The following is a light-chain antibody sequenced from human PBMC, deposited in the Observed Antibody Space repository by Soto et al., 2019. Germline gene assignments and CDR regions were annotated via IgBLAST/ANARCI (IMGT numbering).Light chain of an antibody. V-gene: IGLV1-44*01. CDR2: SNQ. J-gene: IGLJ1*01. CDR3: AAWDASLNRYV. CDR1: SSNIGSNP. Sequence: QAVVTQPPSASGTPGQRVTISCSGGSSNIGSNPVNWYQQLPGTAPKLLIYSNQQRPSGVPDRFSGSKSGTSASLAISGLQAEDEADYYCAAWDASLNRYVFGTGTKVTVL.